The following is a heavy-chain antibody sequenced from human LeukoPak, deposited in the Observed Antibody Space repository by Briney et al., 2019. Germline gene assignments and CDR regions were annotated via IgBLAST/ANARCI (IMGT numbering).Heavy chain of an antibody. CDR1: GYSLTRYC. CDR2: IYPGDSDT. Sequence: ESLKISCKCSGYSLTRYCIGCVCHRPGKGVEWMGIIYPGDSDTRYSRSFQGQVTISSDQPISTAYLQWSSLKASDTAMYYCARPPYHSSGYYLRDYWGQGTLVTVSS. J-gene: IGHJ4*02. CDR3: ARPPYHSSGYYLRDY. V-gene: IGHV5-51*04. D-gene: IGHD3-22*01.